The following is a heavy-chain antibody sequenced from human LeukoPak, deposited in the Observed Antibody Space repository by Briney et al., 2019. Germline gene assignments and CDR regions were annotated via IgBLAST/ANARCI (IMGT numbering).Heavy chain of an antibody. J-gene: IGHJ4*02. CDR1: GFSFSAYA. CDR2: LSYDGSKQ. Sequence: GGSLRLSCAASGFSFSAYAMHWVRQAPGQGLEWVAVLSYDGSKQFYADSVQGRFTISRDNSKNTLYLQMSSLRAEDTAVYYCARSTYSTTWYYFHYWGQGTLVTVSS. CDR3: ARSTYSTTWYYFHY. V-gene: IGHV3-30*03. D-gene: IGHD6-13*01.